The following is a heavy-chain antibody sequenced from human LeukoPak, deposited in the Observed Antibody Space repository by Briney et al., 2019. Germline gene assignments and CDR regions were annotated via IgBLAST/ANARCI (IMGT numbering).Heavy chain of an antibody. V-gene: IGHV4-31*03. Sequence: SQTLSLTCTVSGGSISSGGYYWSWIRQHPGKGLEWIGYIYYSGSTYYNPFLKSRVTISVDTSKNQFSLKLSSVTAADTAVYYCAREESRGLLDYWGQGTLVTVSS. J-gene: IGHJ4*02. CDR3: AREESRGLLDY. CDR1: GGSISSGGYY. CDR2: IYYSGST. D-gene: IGHD3-10*01.